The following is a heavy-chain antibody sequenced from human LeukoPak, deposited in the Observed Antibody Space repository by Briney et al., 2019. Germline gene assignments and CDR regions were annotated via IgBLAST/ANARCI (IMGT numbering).Heavy chain of an antibody. CDR1: GYTFTSYA. J-gene: IGHJ4*02. D-gene: IGHD2-15*01. Sequence: RWASVKVSCKASGYTFTSYAMHWVRQAPGQRLEWMGWINAGNGNTKYSQEFQGRVTITRDTSASTAYMELSSLRSEDMAVYYCARGRGRFTPRIQTYYFDYWGQGTLVTVSS. CDR3: ARGRGRFTPRIQTYYFDY. CDR2: INAGNGNT. V-gene: IGHV1-3*03.